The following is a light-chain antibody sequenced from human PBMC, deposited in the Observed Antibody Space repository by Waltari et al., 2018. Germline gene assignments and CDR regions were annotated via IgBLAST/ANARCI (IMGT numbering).Light chain of an antibody. CDR2: DAS. Sequence: DIPLTQSPSTLSAAVGDRVTITCRASLSISRWLAWYQQKPGKAPNLLIYDASTLENGVPSRFRGSGFATEFTLTISSLQPDDSATYYCQQYTTYRVSFGVGTKVEIK. CDR1: LSISRW. CDR3: QQYTTYRVS. V-gene: IGKV1-5*01. J-gene: IGKJ4*01.